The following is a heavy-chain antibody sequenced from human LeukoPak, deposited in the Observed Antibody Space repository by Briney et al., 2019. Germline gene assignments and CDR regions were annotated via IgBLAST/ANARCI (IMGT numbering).Heavy chain of an antibody. CDR2: IKQDGSEK. CDR1: GFTFSSYW. Sequence: GVSLRLSCAASGFTFSSYWMSWVRQAPGKGLEWVANIKQDGSEKYYVDSVKGRFTISRDNAKNSLYLQMNSLRAEDTAVYYCAKIIAVAGTGEDNVFDIWGQGTMVTVSS. D-gene: IGHD6-13*01. CDR3: AKIIAVAGTGEDNVFDI. J-gene: IGHJ3*02. V-gene: IGHV3-7*01.